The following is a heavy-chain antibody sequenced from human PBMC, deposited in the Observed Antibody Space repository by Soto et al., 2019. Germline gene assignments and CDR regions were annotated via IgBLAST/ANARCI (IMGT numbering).Heavy chain of an antibody. V-gene: IGHV4-39*01. CDR1: GGSINSSSHF. CDR3: AKGRTTTVTTDLFDY. J-gene: IGHJ4*02. D-gene: IGHD4-17*01. CDR2: IYYSGST. Sequence: SETLSLTCSVSGGSINSSSHFWGWVRQPPGKGLEWIGSIYYSGSTYYNPSLRSRVTISVDTSKNQFSLKLSSVTAADTAVYYCAKGRTTTVTTDLFDYWGQGTLVTVSS.